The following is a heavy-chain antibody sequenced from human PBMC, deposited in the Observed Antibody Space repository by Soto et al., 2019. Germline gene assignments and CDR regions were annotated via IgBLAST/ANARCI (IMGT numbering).Heavy chain of an antibody. Sequence: QVQLQESGPGLVKPSETLSLTCTVSGGSMSNYYWSWIRQPPGKGLEWIGYVYYSGSTNYNPSLTSRVPXXLXTXXSRFSLKLTSVTAADTAVYYCAREAYSGSYRSFGYWGQGTLVTVSS. CDR3: AREAYSGSYRSFGY. CDR1: GGSMSNYY. D-gene: IGHD1-26*01. CDR2: VYYSGST. V-gene: IGHV4-59*01. J-gene: IGHJ4*02.